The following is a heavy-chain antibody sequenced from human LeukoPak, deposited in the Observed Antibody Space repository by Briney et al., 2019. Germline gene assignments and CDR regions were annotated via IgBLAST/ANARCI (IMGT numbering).Heavy chain of an antibody. CDR1: GFIFSNYD. D-gene: IGHD5-18*01. CDR3: ARELNSARGYSYAVDY. Sequence: GGSLRLSCAASGFIFSNYDIHWVRQAPGKGLEWVAFIRYDGSYKYYADSVKGRFTISRDNAKNSLYLQMNSLRAEDTAVYYCARELNSARGYSYAVDYWGQGTLVTVSS. V-gene: IGHV3-30*02. J-gene: IGHJ4*02. CDR2: IRYDGSYK.